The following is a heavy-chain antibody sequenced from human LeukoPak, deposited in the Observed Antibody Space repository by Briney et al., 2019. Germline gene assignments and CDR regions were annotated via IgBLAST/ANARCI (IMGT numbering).Heavy chain of an antibody. CDR2: INHSGST. Sequence: SETLSLTCAVYGGSFSGYYWSWIRQPPGKGLEWIGEINHSGSTNYNPSLKSRVTISVDTSKNQFSLKLSSVTAADTAVYYCARGGRTVTTPTRWFDPWGQGTLVTVSS. CDR1: GGSFSGYY. J-gene: IGHJ5*02. D-gene: IGHD4-11*01. CDR3: ARGGRTVTTPTRWFDP. V-gene: IGHV4-34*01.